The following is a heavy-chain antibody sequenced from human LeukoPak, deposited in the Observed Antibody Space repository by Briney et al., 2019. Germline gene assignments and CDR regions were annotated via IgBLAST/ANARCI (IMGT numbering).Heavy chain of an antibody. CDR1: GYTFTSYY. CDR2: INPSGGST. Sequence: ASVKVSCKASGYTFTSYYMHWVRQAPGQGLEWMGIINPSGGSTSYAQKFQGRVTMTRDMSTSTVYMELSSLRSKDTAVYYCARERRQQQLDKPIDYWGQGTLVTVSS. J-gene: IGHJ4*02. V-gene: IGHV1-46*01. D-gene: IGHD6-13*01. CDR3: ARERRQQQLDKPIDY.